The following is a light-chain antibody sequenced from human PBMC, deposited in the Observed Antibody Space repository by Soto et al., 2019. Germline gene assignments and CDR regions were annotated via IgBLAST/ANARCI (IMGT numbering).Light chain of an antibody. CDR3: QRYNSAPRT. Sequence: DIPMTQSPSSLSASVGDRVSITCRASQGISNYLAWYQQKPGRVPKLLIYAASTLQSGVPSRFSGSGSGTDFTLTISSLQPEDVETYYCQRYNSAPRTFGPGTKVDIK. CDR2: AAS. J-gene: IGKJ3*01. V-gene: IGKV1-27*01. CDR1: QGISNY.